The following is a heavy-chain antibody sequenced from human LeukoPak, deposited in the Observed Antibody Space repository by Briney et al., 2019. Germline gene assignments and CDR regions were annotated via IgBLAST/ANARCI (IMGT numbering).Heavy chain of an antibody. CDR1: GFTFSSYG. D-gene: IGHD4-17*01. Sequence: GGSLRLSCAASGFTFSSYGMHWVRQAPGKGLEWVAVISYDGSNKYYADSVKGRFTISRDNSKNTLYLQMNSLRAEDTAVYYCAKLAVTPAHVAFDIWGQGTMVTVS. V-gene: IGHV3-30*18. J-gene: IGHJ3*02. CDR2: ISYDGSNK. CDR3: AKLAVTPAHVAFDI.